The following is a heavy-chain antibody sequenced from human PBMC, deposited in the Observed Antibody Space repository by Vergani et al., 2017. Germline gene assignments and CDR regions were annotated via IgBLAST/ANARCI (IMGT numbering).Heavy chain of an antibody. D-gene: IGHD3-9*01. J-gene: IGHJ5*01. CDR1: GFPFNSYW. CDR2: IKSDGSIT. V-gene: IGHV3-74*03. Sequence: DVHLAESGGGFFQPGGSLRLSCSASGFPFNSYWMHWVRHVPGRGLLWVSRIKSDGSITAYADYVKGRFTISRDNAQNTLYLQMNSLTVEDTGVYYCARAICIETCYMSNWVDSRGQGTLVTVSS. CDR3: ARAICIETCYMSNWVDS.